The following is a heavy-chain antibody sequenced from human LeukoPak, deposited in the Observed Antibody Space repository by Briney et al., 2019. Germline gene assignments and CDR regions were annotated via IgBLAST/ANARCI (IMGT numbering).Heavy chain of an antibody. D-gene: IGHD5-24*01. V-gene: IGHV3-7*01. J-gene: IGHJ4*02. CDR2: IKQDGSET. CDR3: ANGGGFDY. CDR1: GFTFSTYW. Sequence: GGSLRLSCATSGFTFSTYWMSWVRQAPGKGLEWVANIKQDGSETYYADSVKGRFTIFGDDAKNSLYLQMDSLRVEDTAVYYCANGGGFDYWGQGTLVIVSS.